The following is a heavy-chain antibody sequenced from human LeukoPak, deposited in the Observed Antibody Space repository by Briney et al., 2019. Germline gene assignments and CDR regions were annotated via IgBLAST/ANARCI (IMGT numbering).Heavy chain of an antibody. V-gene: IGHV3-23*01. CDR2: ISGSGGST. CDR3: AKGGTVVGGRYYFDY. J-gene: IGHJ4*02. Sequence: PRGSLRLSCAASGFTFSSYAMSWVRQAPGKRLEWVSAISGSGGSTYYADSVKGRFTISRDNSKNTLYLQMNSLRAEDTAVYYCAKGGTVVGGRYYFDYWGQGTLVTVSS. D-gene: IGHD1-26*01. CDR1: GFTFSSYA.